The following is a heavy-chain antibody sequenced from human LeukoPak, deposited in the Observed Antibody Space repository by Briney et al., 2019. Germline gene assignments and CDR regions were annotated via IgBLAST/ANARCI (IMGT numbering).Heavy chain of an antibody. CDR1: GFTFSSYD. D-gene: IGHD6-19*01. CDR3: VKGGWLDN. J-gene: IGHJ4*02. CDR2: VSSSGDNR. V-gene: IGHV3-23*01. Sequence: GGSLRLSCAASGFTFSSYDMNWVRQAPGKGLKWVSGVSSSGDNRHYADSVKGRFTISRDNSNNTLYLHTNSLRAEDTAVYYCVKGGWLDNWGQGTLVTVSS.